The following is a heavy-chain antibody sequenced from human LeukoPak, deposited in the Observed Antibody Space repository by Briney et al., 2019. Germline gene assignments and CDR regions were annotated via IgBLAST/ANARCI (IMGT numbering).Heavy chain of an antibody. CDR3: ARRLLTTVTTNYYYGMDV. CDR1: GFTFSSYS. J-gene: IGHJ6*02. V-gene: IGHV3-21*01. D-gene: IGHD4-17*01. CDR2: ISSSSSYI. Sequence: GGSLRLSCAASGFTFSSYSMNWVRQAPGKGLEWVSSISSSSSYIYYADSVKGRFTISRDNAKNSLYLQMNGLRAEDTAVYYCARRLLTTVTTNYYYGMDVWGQGTTVTVSS.